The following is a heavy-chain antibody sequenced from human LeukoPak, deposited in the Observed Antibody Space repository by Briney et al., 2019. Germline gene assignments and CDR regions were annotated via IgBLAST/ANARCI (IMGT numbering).Heavy chain of an antibody. J-gene: IGHJ4*02. Sequence: QSGGSLRLSCAASGFTFSSYAMSWVRQAPGKGLEWVAVISYDGSNKYYADSVKGRFTISRDNSKNTLYLQMNSLRAEDTAVYYCAKDRNSAIWGQGTLVTVSS. CDR1: GFTFSSYA. CDR3: AKDRNSAI. V-gene: IGHV3-30*18. D-gene: IGHD2-21*02. CDR2: ISYDGSNK.